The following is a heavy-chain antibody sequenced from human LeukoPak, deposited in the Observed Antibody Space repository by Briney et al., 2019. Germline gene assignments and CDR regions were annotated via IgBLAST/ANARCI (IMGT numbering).Heavy chain of an antibody. J-gene: IGHJ4*02. D-gene: IGHD3-3*01. CDR3: ATARSYDFWSGYYGRYYFDY. Sequence: SVKVSCKASGGTFSSYAISWVRQAPGQGLEWMGRIIPILGIANYAQKFQGRVTITADKSTSTAYMELSSLRSEDTAVYYCATARSYDFWSGYYGRYYFDYWGQGTLVTVSS. CDR2: IIPILGIA. V-gene: IGHV1-69*04. CDR1: GGTFSSYA.